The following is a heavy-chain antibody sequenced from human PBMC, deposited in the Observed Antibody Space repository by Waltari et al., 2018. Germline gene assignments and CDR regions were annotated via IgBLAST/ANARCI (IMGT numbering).Heavy chain of an antibody. CDR3: ASYSSSWYGGDDY. CDR2: IYYSGST. D-gene: IGHD6-13*01. CDR1: GGPISSRSYY. J-gene: IGHJ4*02. Sequence: QLQLQESGPGLVKPSETLSLTCPVSGGPISSRSYYWGWIRQPPGKGLEWIGSIYYSGSTYYNPSLKSRVTISVDTSKNQFSLKLSSVTAADTAVYYCASYSSSWYGGDDYWGQGTLVTVSS. V-gene: IGHV4-39*07.